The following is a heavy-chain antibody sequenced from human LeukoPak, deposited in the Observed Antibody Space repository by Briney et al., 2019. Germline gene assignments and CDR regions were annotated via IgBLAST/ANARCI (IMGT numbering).Heavy chain of an antibody. V-gene: IGHV4-34*01. CDR1: GGSFSGYY. D-gene: IGHD3-3*01. CDR2: IYYSGST. CDR3: ARHPFWSGYYMRDY. J-gene: IGHJ4*02. Sequence: SETLSLTCAVYGGSFSGYYWSWIRQPPGKGLEWIGSIYYSGSTYYNPSLKSRVTISVDTSKNQFSLKLSSVTAADTAVYYCARHPFWSGYYMRDYWGQGTLVTVSS.